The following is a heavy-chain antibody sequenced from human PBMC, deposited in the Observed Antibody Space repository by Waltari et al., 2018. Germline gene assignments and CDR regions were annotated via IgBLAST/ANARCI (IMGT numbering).Heavy chain of an antibody. J-gene: IGHJ4*02. D-gene: IGHD6-6*01. CDR1: GFSLSTSGVG. CDR2: IYWNDDK. V-gene: IGHV2-5*01. Sequence: QITLKESGPTLVKPTQTLTLTCTFSGFSLSTSGVGVGWIRQPPGKSLEWLALIYWNDDKRYSPSLKSRLTITKDTSKNQVVLTMTNMDPVDTATYYCAHTLAETYLDYWGQGTLVTVSS. CDR3: AHTLAETYLDY.